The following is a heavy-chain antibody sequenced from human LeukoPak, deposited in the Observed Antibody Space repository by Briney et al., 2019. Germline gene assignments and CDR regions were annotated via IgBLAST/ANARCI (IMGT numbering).Heavy chain of an antibody. J-gene: IGHJ4*02. CDR3: ARIRWQPGRVFDY. V-gene: IGHV3-7*01. Sequence: GGSLRLSCIASGFTFSNSWLSWVRQAPGKGLEWVANIKVDGSEKYYVDSVKGRFTISRDNAKNSLCLQMNSLRAEDTAVYYYARIRWQPGRVFDYWGQGALVTVSS. CDR2: IKVDGSEK. CDR1: GFTFSNSW. D-gene: IGHD5-24*01.